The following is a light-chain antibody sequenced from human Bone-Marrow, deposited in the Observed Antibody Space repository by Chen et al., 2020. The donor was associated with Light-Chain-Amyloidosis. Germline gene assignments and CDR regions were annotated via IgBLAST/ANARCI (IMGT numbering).Light chain of an antibody. CDR3: QQSYSDPWA. V-gene: IGKV1-39*01. J-gene: IGKJ1*01. CDR2: TAS. Sequence: DIQMTQSPSSLSASVGDRVTITCRASQRISSYLNWYQQKPGKAPKLLIHTASTLQSGVPSRFSGSGSETDFTLTISSLQPEDFASYYCQQSYSDPWAFGHGTKVEI. CDR1: QRISSY.